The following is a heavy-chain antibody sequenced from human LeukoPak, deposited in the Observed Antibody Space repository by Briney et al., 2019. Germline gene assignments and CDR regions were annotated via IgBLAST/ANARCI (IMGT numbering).Heavy chain of an antibody. CDR2: ISAYGHT. CDR3: PRETASGYLGFDF. D-gene: IGHD3-3*01. Sequence: ASVKVSCKTSGYTFSSYGITWVRQAPGQGLEWMGWISAYGHTKLARNLKARVTVTIDTSTTTAYMELRSLYSDDTAVYFCPRETASGYLGFDFWGQGTLITVSS. J-gene: IGHJ4*02. CDR1: GYTFSSYG. V-gene: IGHV1-18*01.